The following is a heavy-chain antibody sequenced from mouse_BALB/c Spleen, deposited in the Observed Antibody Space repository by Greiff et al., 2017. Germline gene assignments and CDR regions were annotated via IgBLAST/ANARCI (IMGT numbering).Heavy chain of an antibody. CDR2: IYPGSGST. V-gene: IGHV1-55*01. J-gene: IGHJ2*01. CDR1: GYNFTSYW. Sequence: QVQLQQPGAELVKPGTSVKLSCKASGYNFTSYWINWVKLRPGQGLEWIGDIYPGSGSTNYNEKFKSKATLTVDTSSSTAYMQLSSLASEDSALYYCARSLPYYGSSYPYYFDYWGQGTTLTVSS. D-gene: IGHD1-1*01. CDR3: ARSLPYYGSSYPYYFDY.